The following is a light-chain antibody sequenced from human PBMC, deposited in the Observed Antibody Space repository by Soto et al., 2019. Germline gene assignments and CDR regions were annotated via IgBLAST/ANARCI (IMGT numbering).Light chain of an antibody. CDR3: QQYNNWPRT. Sequence: EIVMTQSPATLSVSLGERATLSCRASQSVGSNLAWYQQKPGQAPRLLIYGASSRATGIPARFGGSGSGTEFTLTISSLQSEDFAVYYCQQYNNWPRTSGQGTKLEIK. V-gene: IGKV3-15*01. CDR1: QSVGSN. J-gene: IGKJ2*01. CDR2: GAS.